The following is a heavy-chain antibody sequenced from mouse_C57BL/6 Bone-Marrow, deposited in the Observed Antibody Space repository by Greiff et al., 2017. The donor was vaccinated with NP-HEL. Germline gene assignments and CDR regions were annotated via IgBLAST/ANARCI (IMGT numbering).Heavy chain of an antibody. CDR3: ALWDYGSSDDYAMDY. J-gene: IGHJ4*01. V-gene: IGHV14-2*01. Sequence: EVQLQQSGAELVKPGASVKLSCTASGFNIKDYYMHWVKQRPEQGLEWIGRIDPEDGETKYAPKFQGKATITADTSSNTAYLQLSSLTSEDTAVYYCALWDYGSSDDYAMDYWGQGTSVTVSS. CDR1: GFNIKDYY. D-gene: IGHD1-1*01. CDR2: IDPEDGET.